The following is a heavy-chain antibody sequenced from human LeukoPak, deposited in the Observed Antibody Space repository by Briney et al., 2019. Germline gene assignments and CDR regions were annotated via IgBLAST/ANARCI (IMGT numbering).Heavy chain of an antibody. D-gene: IGHD3-22*01. CDR2: IYYSGST. J-gene: IGHJ4*02. CDR3: ARGALPYYDYHYFDY. CDR1: GGSISSHY. Sequence: SETLSLTCTASGGSISSHYWSWIRQPPGKGLEWIGYIYYSGSTNYNPSLKSRVTISVDTSKNQFSLKLSSVTAADTAVYYCARGALPYYDYHYFDYWGQGTLVTVSS. V-gene: IGHV4-59*11.